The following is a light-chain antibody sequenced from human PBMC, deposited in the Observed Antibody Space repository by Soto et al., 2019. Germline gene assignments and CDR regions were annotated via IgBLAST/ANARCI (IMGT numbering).Light chain of an antibody. CDR1: NIGSKS. CDR2: DDS. CDR3: QVWDTSTDQGV. V-gene: IGLV3-21*02. Sequence: SYELAQPPSVSVAPGQTATVTCGGNNIGSKSVHWYQQKPGQAPVLVVYDDSDRPSGIPERFSGSNSGDTATLTISRVAAGDEADYYCQVWDTSTDQGVFGAGTRSPS. J-gene: IGLJ1*01.